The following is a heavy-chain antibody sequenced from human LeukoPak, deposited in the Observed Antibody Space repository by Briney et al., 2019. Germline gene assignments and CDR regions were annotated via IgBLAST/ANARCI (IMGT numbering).Heavy chain of an antibody. V-gene: IGHV3-53*01. CDR2: IYSGGST. CDR3: AKVNPYYDFWSGYSRFDP. D-gene: IGHD3-3*01. CDR1: GFTVSSNY. Sequence: GGSLRLSCAASGFTVSSNYMSWVRQAPGKGLEWVSVIYSGGSTYYADSVKGRFTISRDNSKNTLYLQMNSLRAEDTAVYYCAKVNPYYDFWSGYSRFDPWGQGTLVTVSS. J-gene: IGHJ5*02.